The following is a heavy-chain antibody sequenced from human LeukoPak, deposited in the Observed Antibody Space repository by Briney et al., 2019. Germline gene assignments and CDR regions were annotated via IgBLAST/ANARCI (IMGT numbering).Heavy chain of an antibody. D-gene: IGHD5-18*01. Sequence: ASVKVSCKASGYTFTGYYMHWVRQAPGQGLEWMGIINPSGGSTNYAQKFQGRVTMTRDMSTSTVYMELSSLRSDDTAMYYCARALPHRRLMDTTMEQHWFDPWGQGTLVTVSS. V-gene: IGHV1-46*01. CDR1: GYTFTGYY. CDR2: INPSGGST. J-gene: IGHJ5*02. CDR3: ARALPHRRLMDTTMEQHWFDP.